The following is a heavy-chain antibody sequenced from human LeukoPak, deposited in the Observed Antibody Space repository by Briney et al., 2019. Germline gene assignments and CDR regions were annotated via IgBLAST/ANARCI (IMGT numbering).Heavy chain of an antibody. Sequence: ASVKVSCKASGYTFTGYYMHWVRQAPGQGLEWMGWTNPNSGGTNYAQKFQGRVTMTRDTSISTAYMELSRLRSDDTAVYYCARLLVVPAANWFDPWGQGTLVTVSS. CDR3: ARLLVVPAANWFDP. CDR2: TNPNSGGT. J-gene: IGHJ5*02. D-gene: IGHD2-2*01. V-gene: IGHV1-2*02. CDR1: GYTFTGYY.